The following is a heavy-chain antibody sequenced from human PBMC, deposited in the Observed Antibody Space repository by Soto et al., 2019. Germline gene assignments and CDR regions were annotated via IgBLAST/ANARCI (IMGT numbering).Heavy chain of an antibody. V-gene: IGHV3-13*01. D-gene: IGHD3-10*01. CDR3: ARDKQGFHYGSGSYYYGMDV. Sequence: EVQLVESGGGLVQPGGSLRLSCAASGFTFSSYDMHWVRQATGKGLEWVSAIGTAGDTYYPGSVKGRFTISRENAKNSLYLQMNSLRAEDTAVYYCARDKQGFHYGSGSYYYGMDVWGQGITVTVSS. CDR1: GFTFSSYD. J-gene: IGHJ6*02. CDR2: IGTAGDT.